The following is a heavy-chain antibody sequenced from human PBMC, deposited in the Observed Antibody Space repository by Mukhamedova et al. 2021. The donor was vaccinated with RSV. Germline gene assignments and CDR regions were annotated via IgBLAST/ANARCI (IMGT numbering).Heavy chain of an antibody. CDR3: ARAGDYQGLLSSYRILYFYYMDA. J-gene: IGHJ6*03. Sequence: GSTNYNPSLKGRASISADLSTGQFSLKLSSVTAADTAVYYCARAGDYQGLLSSYRILYFYYMDAWGKGTTVTVSS. V-gene: IGHV4-59*01. D-gene: IGHD3-3*01. CDR2: GST.